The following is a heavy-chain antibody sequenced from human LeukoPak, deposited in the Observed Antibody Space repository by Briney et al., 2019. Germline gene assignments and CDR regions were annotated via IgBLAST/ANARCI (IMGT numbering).Heavy chain of an antibody. CDR3: ARAFPFDDYGDPDAFDI. D-gene: IGHD4-17*01. Sequence: TSETLSLTCTVSGVSMSSGAFYWSWIRQHPGKGLEWNGNIYYSGSTYYNPSLKSRVTISVDRSKNQFSLKLTSVTAADTAVYYCARAFPFDDYGDPDAFDIWGQGTMVTVSS. CDR2: IYYSGST. V-gene: IGHV4-30-4*08. J-gene: IGHJ3*02. CDR1: GVSMSSGAFY.